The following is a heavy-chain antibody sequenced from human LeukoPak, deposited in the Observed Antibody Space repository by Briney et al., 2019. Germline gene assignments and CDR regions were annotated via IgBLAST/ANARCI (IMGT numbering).Heavy chain of an antibody. V-gene: IGHV4-34*01. CDR1: GGSFSGYY. Sequence: LSETLSLTCAVYGGSFSGYYWSWIRQPPGKGLEWIGEINHSGSTNYNPSLKSRVTISVDTSKNQFSLKLSSVTAADTAVYYCARGPSAYCGGDCYSVWAHRYYFDYWGQGTLVTVSS. D-gene: IGHD2-21*02. CDR2: INHSGST. J-gene: IGHJ4*02. CDR3: ARGPSAYCGGDCYSVWAHRYYFDY.